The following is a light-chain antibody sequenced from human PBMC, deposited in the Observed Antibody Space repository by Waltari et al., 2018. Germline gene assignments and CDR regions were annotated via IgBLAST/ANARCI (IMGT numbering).Light chain of an antibody. CDR2: DVS. CDR3: SSYTSTNTII. J-gene: IGLJ2*01. V-gene: IGLV2-14*03. Sequence: QSALAQSASVSGSPGQSITISCTGTGSDIGYYNFVPWYQQHPGKAPQLLIFDVSRWSSGVSHRFSGSKSGNTASLTISGLQAEDEADYYCSSYTSTNTIIFGGGTKVTVL. CDR1: GSDIGYYNF.